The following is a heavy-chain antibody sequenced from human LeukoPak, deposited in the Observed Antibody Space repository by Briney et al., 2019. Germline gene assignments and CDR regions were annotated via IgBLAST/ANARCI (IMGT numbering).Heavy chain of an antibody. D-gene: IGHD2-15*01. Sequence: SVKVSCKASGGTFSSYAISWVRQAPGQGLEWMGGIIPIFGTANYAQKFQGRVTITTDESTSTAYMELSSLRSEDTAVYYYARGLTEAANYYYYMDVWGKGTTVTVSS. CDR3: ARGLTEAANYYYYMDV. J-gene: IGHJ6*03. CDR1: GGTFSSYA. V-gene: IGHV1-69*05. CDR2: IIPIFGTA.